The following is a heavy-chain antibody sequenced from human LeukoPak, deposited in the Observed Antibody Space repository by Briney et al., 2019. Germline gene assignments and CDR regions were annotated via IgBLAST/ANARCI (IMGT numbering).Heavy chain of an antibody. V-gene: IGHV3-48*04. CDR1: GFTFSSYS. Sequence: GGSLRLSCAASGFTFSSYSMNWVRQAPGKGLEWVSYISSSSSTIYYADSVKGRFTISRDNAKNSLYLQMNSLRAEDTALYYCARDAVLRNIAAAGYFDYWGQGTLVTVSS. J-gene: IGHJ4*02. D-gene: IGHD6-13*01. CDR2: ISSSSSTI. CDR3: ARDAVLRNIAAAGYFDY.